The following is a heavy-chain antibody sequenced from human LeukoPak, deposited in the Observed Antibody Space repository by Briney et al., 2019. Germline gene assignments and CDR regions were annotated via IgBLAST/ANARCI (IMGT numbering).Heavy chain of an antibody. CDR2: IYSGGST. Sequence: GGSLSLSCAASGFTVSSNYMSWVRQAPGKGLEWVSVIYSGGSTYYADSAKGRFTISRDNSKNTLYLQMNSLRAEDTAVYYCAREYCSGGSCSNGLDVWGQGTTVTVSS. J-gene: IGHJ6*02. CDR1: GFTVSSNY. CDR3: AREYCSGGSCSNGLDV. V-gene: IGHV3-66*01. D-gene: IGHD2-15*01.